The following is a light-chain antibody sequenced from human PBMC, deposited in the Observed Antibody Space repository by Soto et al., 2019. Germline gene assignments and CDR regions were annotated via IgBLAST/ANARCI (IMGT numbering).Light chain of an antibody. CDR1: QHVSSN. V-gene: IGKV3-15*01. J-gene: IGKJ2*01. CDR3: QQYNNWPYT. Sequence: EIVMTQSPATLSVSPGVSATLSCRASQHVSSNFAWYRQNPGQAPTLLIYRASTRATGIPARFSGSGSGTEFTLTISSLQSEDFAVYYCQQYNNWPYTFGQGTKLEIK. CDR2: RAS.